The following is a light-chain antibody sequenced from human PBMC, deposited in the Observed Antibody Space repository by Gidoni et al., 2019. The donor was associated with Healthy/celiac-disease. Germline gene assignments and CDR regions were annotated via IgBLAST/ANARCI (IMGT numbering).Light chain of an antibody. CDR1: SLRSYY. J-gene: IGLJ3*02. V-gene: IGLV3-19*01. CDR2: GKN. Sequence: SELTQDPAVSVALGQTVRITCQGDSLRSYYASWYQQKPGQAPVLVIYGKNNRPSGIPDRFSGSSSGNTASLTITGAQAEDEADYYCNSRDSSGNLLFGGGTKLTVL. CDR3: NSRDSSGNLL.